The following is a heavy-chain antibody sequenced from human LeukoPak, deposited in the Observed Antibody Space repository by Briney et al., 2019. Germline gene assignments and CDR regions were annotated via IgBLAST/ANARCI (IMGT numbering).Heavy chain of an antibody. CDR2: IQYDGTNK. CDR1: GITFSSHG. V-gene: IGHV3-30*02. CDR3: AKGPAYCSGGSCPLMYNWFDP. D-gene: IGHD2-15*01. J-gene: IGHJ5*02. Sequence: PGGSLRLSCAASGITFSSHGMHWVRQAPGKGLEWVTFIQYDGTNKYYADSVKGRFTISRDNSKNTLYLQMNSLRVEDTAVYYCAKGPAYCSGGSCPLMYNWFDPWGQGTLVTVSS.